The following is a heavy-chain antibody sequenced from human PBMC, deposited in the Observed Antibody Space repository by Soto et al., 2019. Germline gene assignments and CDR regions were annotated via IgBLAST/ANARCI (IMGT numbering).Heavy chain of an antibody. V-gene: IGHV4-30-2*01. CDR3: ARVASVYYHDY. J-gene: IGHJ4*02. D-gene: IGHD3-22*01. CDR1: GGSISSGGYS. CDR2: IYQSGTT. Sequence: SETLSVTCSVSGGSISSGGYSWKWIRQPPGKGLEWIGYIYQSGTTSYSPSLKSRVTISVDRSTNQFSLNLISVTDADTAVYYFARVASVYYHDYWGQGTLVTVSS.